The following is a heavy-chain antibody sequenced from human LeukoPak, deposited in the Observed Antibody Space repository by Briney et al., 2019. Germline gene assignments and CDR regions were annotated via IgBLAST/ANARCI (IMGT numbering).Heavy chain of an antibody. Sequence: GGSLRLSCSASGFSFSTHNMHWVRQAPGKGLEFVSGITSDGENTDYLDFVKGRFTITRDNSKNTLYLHMTSLRPEDSAVYFCVKGRYGTGWDFWGPGTLVIVSS. J-gene: IGHJ4*02. CDR2: ITSDGENT. V-gene: IGHV3-64D*06. D-gene: IGHD3-10*01. CDR1: GFSFSTHN. CDR3: VKGRYGTGWDF.